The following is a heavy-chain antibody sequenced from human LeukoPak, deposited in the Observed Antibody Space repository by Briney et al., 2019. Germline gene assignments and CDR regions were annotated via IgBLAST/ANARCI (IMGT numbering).Heavy chain of an antibody. J-gene: IGHJ4*02. D-gene: IGHD3-9*01. CDR1: GGSISTSNYY. CDR2: IFHNGNA. V-gene: IGHV4-39*07. CDR3: AKTKLDWLLFDF. Sequence: SETLSLTWSVSGGSISTSNYYWVWIRQSPEKGLEWIGSIFHNGNAFYSPSLQSRVTMSLDTSKSQFYLRLTSVTAADTALYYCAKTKLDWLLFDFWGQGILVTVSS.